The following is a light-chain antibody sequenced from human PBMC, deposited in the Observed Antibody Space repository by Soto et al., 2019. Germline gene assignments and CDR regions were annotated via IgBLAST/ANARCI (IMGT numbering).Light chain of an antibody. CDR2: GAS. V-gene: IGKV3-15*01. CDR1: QSVRSN. CDR3: QHYSRLWG. J-gene: IGKJ4*01. Sequence: EIVMTQSPATLSVSPGERVTLSCRASQSVRSNLAWYQQKPGQVPRVLIYGASTRAIGIPDRFSGSGSGTEFTLTISSLQSEDFAVYCCQHYSRLWGFGGGTKVEIK.